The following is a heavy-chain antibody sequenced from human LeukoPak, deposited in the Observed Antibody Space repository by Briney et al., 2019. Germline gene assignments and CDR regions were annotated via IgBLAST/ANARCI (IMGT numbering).Heavy chain of an antibody. Sequence: TGGSLRLSCTASGFTFSAYAMMWVRQAPGKGPEWVSAIRGGGGSAFYADSVKGRFTISRDNSKYTLFLQMNSLGAEDTAVYYCARDPNGDYIGAFDMWGPGTMVTVSS. V-gene: IGHV3-23*01. J-gene: IGHJ3*02. CDR3: ARDPNGDYIGAFDM. CDR1: GFTFSAYA. D-gene: IGHD4-17*01. CDR2: IRGGGGSA.